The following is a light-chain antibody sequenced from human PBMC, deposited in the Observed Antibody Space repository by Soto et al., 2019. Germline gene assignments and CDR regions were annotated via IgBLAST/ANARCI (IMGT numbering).Light chain of an antibody. J-gene: IGKJ1*01. V-gene: IGKV1-5*03. CDR2: KAS. CDR1: QSITTW. CDR3: QQYNSYWT. Sequence: DIQMTKSHSTLSASLGDRFTITCLASQSITTWLAWYQQKPGKAPNLLIYKASSLEGGVPSRFSGSGSGTEFTLTISSLQPDDFATYYCQQYNSYWTFGQGTKVDI.